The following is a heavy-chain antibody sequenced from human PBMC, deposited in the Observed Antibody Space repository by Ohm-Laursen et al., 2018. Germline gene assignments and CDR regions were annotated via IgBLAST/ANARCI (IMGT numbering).Heavy chain of an antibody. CDR2: ISKDGSNK. D-gene: IGHD1-1*01. CDR3: ARDDSERLYYNYGLDV. CDR1: GFTFSSYG. J-gene: IGHJ6*02. Sequence: SLRLSCSASGFTFSSYGMHWVRQAPGKGLERVAVISKDGSNKYSAESVKGRFTISRDQSKNTMFLQMSNLSFDDTAIYYCARDDSERLYYNYGLDVWGQGTTVTVSS. V-gene: IGHV3-30*03.